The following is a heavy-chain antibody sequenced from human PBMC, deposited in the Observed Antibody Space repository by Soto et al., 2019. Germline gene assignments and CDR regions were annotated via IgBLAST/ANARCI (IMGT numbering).Heavy chain of an antibody. CDR1: GGSISSGGYS. CDR2: IYNTGST. J-gene: IGHJ5*02. CDR3: ATQEVGGSYVYTFDP. Sequence: SETLSLTCAVSGGSISSGGYSWSWIRQPPGKGLEWIGYIYNTGSTYYNPSLKSRVTISVDTSKNHFSLKLSSVTAADTAVYYCATQEVGGSYVYTFDPWGQGTLVTVSS. D-gene: IGHD1-26*01. V-gene: IGHV4-30-2*03.